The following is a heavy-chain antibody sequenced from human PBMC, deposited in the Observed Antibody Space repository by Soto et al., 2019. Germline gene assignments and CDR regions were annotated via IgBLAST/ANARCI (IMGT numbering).Heavy chain of an antibody. D-gene: IGHD1-26*01. CDR2: ISYDGSNK. J-gene: IGHJ6*02. CDR3: AKVGFSGSSTYYYYYGMDV. Sequence: PGGSLRLSCAASGFTFSSYAVHWVRQAPGKGLEWVAVISYDGSNKYHADSVKGRFTISRDNSKNTLYLQMNSLRAEDTAVYYCAKVGFSGSSTYYYYYGMDVWGQGTTVTVSS. CDR1: GFTFSSYA. V-gene: IGHV3-30*04.